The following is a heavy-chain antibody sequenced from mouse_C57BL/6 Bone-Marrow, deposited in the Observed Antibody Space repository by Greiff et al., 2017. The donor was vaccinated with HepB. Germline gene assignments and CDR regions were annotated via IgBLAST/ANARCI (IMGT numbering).Heavy chain of an antibody. Sequence: EVKLMESGPGLVKPSQSLSLTCSVTGYSITSGYYWNWIRQFPGNKLEWMGYISYDGSNNYNPSLKNRISITRDTSKNQFFLKLNSVTTEDTATYYCARAGITTVVDYWGQGTTLTVSS. J-gene: IGHJ2*01. CDR3: ARAGITTVVDY. V-gene: IGHV3-6*01. CDR1: GYSITSGYY. D-gene: IGHD1-1*01. CDR2: ISYDGSN.